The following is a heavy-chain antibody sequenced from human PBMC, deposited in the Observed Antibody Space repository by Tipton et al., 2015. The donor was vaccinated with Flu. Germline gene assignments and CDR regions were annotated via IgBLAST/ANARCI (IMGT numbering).Heavy chain of an antibody. D-gene: IGHD6-19*01. Sequence: QLVQSGAEVKKPGSSVKVSCKASGGTFSSYAISWVRQAPGQGHEWMGRISPIFGTANYAQKFQSRVTITADESTSTAYMELTSLRSEDTAVYYCARGLISSGWLYYFDYWGQGTLVTVSS. V-gene: IGHV1-69*18. CDR1: GGTFSSYA. J-gene: IGHJ4*02. CDR3: ARGLISSGWLYYFDY. CDR2: ISPIFGTA.